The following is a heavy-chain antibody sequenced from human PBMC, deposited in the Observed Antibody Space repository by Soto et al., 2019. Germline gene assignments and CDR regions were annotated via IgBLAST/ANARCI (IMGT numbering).Heavy chain of an antibody. CDR2: IYYSGST. J-gene: IGHJ4*02. CDR3: ARARFLEWSSRFDY. V-gene: IGHV4-31*03. D-gene: IGHD3-3*01. Sequence: QVQLQESGPGLVKPSQTLSLTCTVSGGSISSGGYYWSWIRQHPGKGLEWIGYIYYSGSTYYNPSLMSRVTISVDTCKNQFSLKLSSVTAADTAVYYCARARFLEWSSRFDYWGQGTLVTVSS. CDR1: GGSISSGGYY.